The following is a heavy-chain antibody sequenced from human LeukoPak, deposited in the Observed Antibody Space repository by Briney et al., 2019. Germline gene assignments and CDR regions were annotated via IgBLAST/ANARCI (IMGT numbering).Heavy chain of an antibody. V-gene: IGHV3-23*01. CDR3: AKDQSPNYYDSSGYYYQGPNFDY. D-gene: IGHD3-22*01. Sequence: GGSLRLSCAASGFTFSSYAMSWVRQAPGKGLEWVSAISGSGGSTYYADSVKGRFTISRDNSKNTLYLQMNSLRAEDTAVYYCAKDQSPNYYDSSGYYYQGPNFDYWGQGTLVTVSS. CDR1: GFTFSSYA. CDR2: ISGSGGST. J-gene: IGHJ4*02.